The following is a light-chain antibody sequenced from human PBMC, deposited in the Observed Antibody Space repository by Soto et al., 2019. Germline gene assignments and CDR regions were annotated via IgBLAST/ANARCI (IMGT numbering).Light chain of an antibody. CDR1: SSDIGSYNL. Sequence: QSALTQPASVSGSPGQSFTISCTGTSSDIGSYNLVSWYQQYPGKAPQLIIYEVSKWPSGVSDRFSGSKSGTTASLTIPGLQAEDEGYYYCCAYAGSRVIFGGGTQLTVL. CDR2: EVS. V-gene: IGLV2-23*02. CDR3: CAYAGSRVI. J-gene: IGLJ2*01.